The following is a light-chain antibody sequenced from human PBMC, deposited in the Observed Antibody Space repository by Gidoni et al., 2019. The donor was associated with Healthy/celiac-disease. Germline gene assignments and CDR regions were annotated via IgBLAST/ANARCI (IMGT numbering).Light chain of an antibody. Sequence: EIQMTQSPSSLSASVGDRVTITCRASQSISSYLNWYQQKPGKAPKLLIYAASSLQSGVPSMFSGSGSGTAFTLTIICLQPVVFATYYCHQSYSTPYTFGQGTKLEIK. CDR3: HQSYSTPYT. CDR2: AAS. J-gene: IGKJ2*01. V-gene: IGKV1-39*01. CDR1: QSISSY.